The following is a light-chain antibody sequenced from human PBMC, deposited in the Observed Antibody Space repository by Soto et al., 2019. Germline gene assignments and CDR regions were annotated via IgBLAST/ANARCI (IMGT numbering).Light chain of an antibody. Sequence: EIVMTQSPATLSVSPGERATLSCRASQSVSSNLAWYQQKPGQAPRLLIYGASIRATGIPARFSGSGSGTEFTLTISSLQSEYFSVDYCQQYHNFPTRLGP. CDR1: QSVSSN. J-gene: IGKJ3*01. CDR3: QQYHNFPTR. CDR2: GAS. V-gene: IGKV3D-15*01.